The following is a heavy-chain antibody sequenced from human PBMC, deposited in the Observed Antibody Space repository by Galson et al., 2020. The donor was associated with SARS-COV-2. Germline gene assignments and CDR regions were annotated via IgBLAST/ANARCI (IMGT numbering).Heavy chain of an antibody. CDR3: AGEAVAGNYYYYGMDV. J-gene: IGHJ6*02. D-gene: IGHD6-19*01. CDR2: IYYSGST. V-gene: IGHV4-39*02. Sequence: SETLSLPSTVSGGSISSSSYYWGWIRQPPGKGLEWIGRIYYSGSTYYHPSLKSRVTISVDTSKNQFSLKLSSVTAADTAVYYCAGEAVAGNYYYYGMDVWGQGTTVTVSS. CDR1: GGSISSSSYY.